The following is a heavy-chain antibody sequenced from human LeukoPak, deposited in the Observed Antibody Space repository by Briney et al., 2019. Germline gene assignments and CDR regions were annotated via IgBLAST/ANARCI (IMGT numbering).Heavy chain of an antibody. V-gene: IGHV3-7*01. Sequence: PGGSLRLSCAASGFTFSRFWMSWVRQAPGKGLEWVANMKQDGSEKSYVDSVKGRFTISRDNAKNSLFLQMSSLRVEDSAVYYCASSVSSGYYYSSRYFDLWGRGTLVTVSS. J-gene: IGHJ2*01. CDR2: MKQDGSEK. D-gene: IGHD1-26*01. CDR3: ASSVSSGYYYSSRYFDL. CDR1: GFTFSRFW.